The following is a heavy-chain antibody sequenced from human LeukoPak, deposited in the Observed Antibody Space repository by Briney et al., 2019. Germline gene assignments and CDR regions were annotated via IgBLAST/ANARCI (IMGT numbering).Heavy chain of an antibody. J-gene: IGHJ5*02. Sequence: PSETLSLTCTVSGGSVSSGSYYWSWIRQPPGKGLEWIGYIYYSESTNYNPSLKSRVTISVDTSKNQFSLKLSSVTAADTAVYYCAREFLGYCSGGSCYSGFWFDPWGQGTLVTVSS. CDR1: GGSVSSGSYY. CDR3: AREFLGYCSGGSCYSGFWFDP. D-gene: IGHD2-15*01. CDR2: IYYSEST. V-gene: IGHV4-61*01.